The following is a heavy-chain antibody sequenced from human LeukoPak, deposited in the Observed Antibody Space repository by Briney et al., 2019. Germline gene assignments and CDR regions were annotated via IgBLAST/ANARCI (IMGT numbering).Heavy chain of an antibody. CDR1: GLTFSSYG. D-gene: IGHD3-10*01. Sequence: GRSLRLSCAASGLTFSSYGMHWVRQAPGKGLEWVAVIWYDGSNKYYADSVKGRFTISRDNSKNTLYLQMNSLRAEDTAVYYCARESLSKYYYGSGSYYIYYYYGMDVWGKGTTVTVSS. CDR3: ARESLSKYYYGSGSYYIYYYYGMDV. V-gene: IGHV3-33*01. CDR2: IWYDGSNK. J-gene: IGHJ6*04.